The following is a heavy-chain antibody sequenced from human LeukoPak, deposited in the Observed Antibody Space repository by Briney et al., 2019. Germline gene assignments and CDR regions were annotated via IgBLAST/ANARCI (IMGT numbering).Heavy chain of an antibody. CDR2: ISYDGSNK. D-gene: IGHD6-13*01. CDR1: GFTFSSYA. CDR3: ARGYSSTDY. J-gene: IGHJ4*02. V-gene: IGHV3-30-3*01. Sequence: GGSLRLSCAASGFTFSSYAMHWVRQAPDKGLEWVAVISYDGSNKYYADSVKGRFTISRDNSKNTLYLQMNSLRAEDTAVYYCARGYSSTDYWGQGTLVTVSS.